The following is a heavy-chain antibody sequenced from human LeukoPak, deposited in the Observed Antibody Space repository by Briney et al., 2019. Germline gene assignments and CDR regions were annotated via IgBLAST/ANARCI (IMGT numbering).Heavy chain of an antibody. Sequence: SETLSLTCTVSGGSINSYYWSWIRQPAGKGLEWIGRIYTSGSTNYNPPLSSRVTMSVDTSKNQFSLKLTSVPAADTAVYFCARGRFDSSGAGDYFDHWGQGTLVTVSS. J-gene: IGHJ4*02. D-gene: IGHD3-22*01. CDR1: GGSINSYY. CDR3: ARGRFDSSGAGDYFDH. V-gene: IGHV4-4*07. CDR2: IYTSGST.